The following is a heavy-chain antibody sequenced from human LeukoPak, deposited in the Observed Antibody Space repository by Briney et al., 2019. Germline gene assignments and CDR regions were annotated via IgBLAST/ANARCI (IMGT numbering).Heavy chain of an antibody. CDR1: GGSIGSSSYY. Sequence: SETLSLTCTVSGGSIGSSSYYWGWIRQSPGKGPEWIGSIYYSGTTYYNPSLKSRVTISVDTSKNQFSLKLSSVTAADTAVYYCARQIDDSSGYSHPDAFDIWGQGTMVTVSS. J-gene: IGHJ3*02. CDR3: ARQIDDSSGYSHPDAFDI. CDR2: IYYSGTT. D-gene: IGHD3-22*01. V-gene: IGHV4-39*01.